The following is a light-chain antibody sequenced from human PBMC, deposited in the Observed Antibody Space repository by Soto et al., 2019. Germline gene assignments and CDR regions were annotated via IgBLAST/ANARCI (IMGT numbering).Light chain of an antibody. J-gene: IGKJ2*02. CDR2: AAS. CDR3: QQYYSTPCT. CDR1: QSISSY. Sequence: DIQMTQSPSSLSSSVGDRVTITCRASQSISSYLYWYQQKPAKAPTLLIYAASSWQSGGPSRFSGSGSGTDFTLTISSLQPEDFATYYCQQYYSTPCTFGQGTKLEIK. V-gene: IGKV1-39*01.